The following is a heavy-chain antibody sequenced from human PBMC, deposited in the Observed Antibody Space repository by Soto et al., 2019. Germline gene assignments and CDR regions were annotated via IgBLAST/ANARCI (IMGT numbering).Heavy chain of an antibody. CDR3: ARDKATIVVVPSSMDV. V-gene: IGHV3-33*01. J-gene: IGHJ6*03. CDR2: IWYDGSNK. Sequence: VQLVESGGGVVQPGRSLRLSCAASGFTFSSYDMHWVRQAPGKGLEWVAVIWYDGSNKYYADSVKGRFTISRDNSKNTLYLQMNSLRAEDTAVYYCARDKATIVVVPSSMDVWGKGTTVTVSS. CDR1: GFTFSSYD. D-gene: IGHD2-2*01.